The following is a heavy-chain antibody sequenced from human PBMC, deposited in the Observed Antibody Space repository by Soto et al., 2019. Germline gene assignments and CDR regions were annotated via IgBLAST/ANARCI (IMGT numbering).Heavy chain of an antibody. CDR3: ARDRYSYYDFWSGSLPYYYYGMAV. CDR2: INSNGGIT. V-gene: IGHV3-64*01. CDR1: GFTFSSYD. D-gene: IGHD3-3*01. Sequence: PGGSLRLSCAASGFTFSSYDMHWVRQAPGKGLEYISAINSNGGITYYANSVKGRLTISRDNAKNSLYLQMNSLRAEDTAVYYCARDRYSYYDFWSGSLPYYYYGMAVWGQGTTVTVSS. J-gene: IGHJ6*02.